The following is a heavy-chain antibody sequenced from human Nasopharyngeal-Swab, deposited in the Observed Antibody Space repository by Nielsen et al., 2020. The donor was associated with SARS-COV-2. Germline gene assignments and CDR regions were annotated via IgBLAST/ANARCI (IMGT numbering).Heavy chain of an antibody. CDR1: GDSVSRNNAA. D-gene: IGHD3-10*01. CDR3: ARDRGALNV. Sequence: QTPSLTRAISGDSVSRNNAAWNWIRQSPSRGLEWLGRTYYRSQWYSDYAVSVKSRITINPDTAKNQFSLQLNSVTPEDTAVYYCARDRGALNVWGQGTTVAVSS. V-gene: IGHV6-1*01. CDR2: TYYRSQWYS. J-gene: IGHJ6*02.